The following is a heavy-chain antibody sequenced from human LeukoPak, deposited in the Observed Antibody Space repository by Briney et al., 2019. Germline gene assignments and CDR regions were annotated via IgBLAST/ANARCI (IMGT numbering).Heavy chain of an antibody. V-gene: IGHV3-66*02. Sequence: PGGSLRLSCAASGFTFSSYAMSWVRQAPGKGLEWVSVIYSGGSTYYADSVKGRFTISRDNSKNTLYLQMNSLRAEDTAVYYCARDMSHTGGAFDIWGQGTMVTVSS. D-gene: IGHD1-14*01. J-gene: IGHJ3*02. CDR3: ARDMSHTGGAFDI. CDR2: IYSGGST. CDR1: GFTFSSYA.